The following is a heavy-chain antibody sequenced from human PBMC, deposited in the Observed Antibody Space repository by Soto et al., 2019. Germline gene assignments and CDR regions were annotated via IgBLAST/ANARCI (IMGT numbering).Heavy chain of an antibody. CDR2: IKHDGSVQ. CDR3: ARATYSNAWYRFDL. J-gene: IGHJ4*02. V-gene: IGHV3-7*03. CDR1: GFTFSGYW. D-gene: IGHD4-4*01. Sequence: QLVESGGGLVQPGGSRRLSCAASGFTFSGYWMSWVRQAPGKGLGWVADIKHDGSVQYYVDSVKGRFTISRDNAKKLLYLQMNGLRAEDTALYYCARATYSNAWYRFDLWGQGTLVTVSS.